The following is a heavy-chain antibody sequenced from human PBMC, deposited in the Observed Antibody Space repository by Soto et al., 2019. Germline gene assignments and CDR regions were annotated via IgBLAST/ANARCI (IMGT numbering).Heavy chain of an antibody. CDR2: IKPGDSDT. Sequence: GESPKISCKHSVFNFSNFLIAWVPQMPGKSLEWMGIIKPGDSDTRYSPSFQGQVTISADKSISTAYLQWSSLKASDTAMYYCARSRRGAYSSGWYSPSGYYNYGIDVWGQGTKVTVSS. J-gene: IGHJ6*02. CDR3: ARSRRGAYSSGWYSPSGYYNYGIDV. V-gene: IGHV5-51*01. D-gene: IGHD6-19*01. CDR1: VFNFSNFL.